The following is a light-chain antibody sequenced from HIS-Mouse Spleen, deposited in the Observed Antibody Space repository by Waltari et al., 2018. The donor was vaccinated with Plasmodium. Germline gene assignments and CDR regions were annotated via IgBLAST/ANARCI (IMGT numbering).Light chain of an antibody. CDR1: RSNVGGYHY. Sequence: QSALTQPASVSGSPGQSITISCTGTRSNVGGYHYVSWYQQHPGKAPKLMIYDVSNRPSGVSNRLSGSKSGNTASLTISGLQAEDEADYYCSSYTSSSTLNYVFGTGTKVTVL. V-gene: IGLV2-14*03. CDR3: SSYTSSSTLNYV. J-gene: IGLJ1*01. CDR2: DVS.